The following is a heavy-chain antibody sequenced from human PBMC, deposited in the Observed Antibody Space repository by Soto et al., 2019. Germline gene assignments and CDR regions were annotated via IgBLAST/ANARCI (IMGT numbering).Heavy chain of an antibody. Sequence: PSETLSLTCTVSGGSINSYYWSWIRQPPGKGLEWIGYIYYSGSTNYNPSLKSRVTISVDTSKNQFSLKLSSLTAADTAVYYCARDTYVYGLDVWGQGTTVTVSS. V-gene: IGHV4-59*01. J-gene: IGHJ6*02. D-gene: IGHD3-16*01. CDR3: ARDTYVYGLDV. CDR2: IYYSGST. CDR1: GGSINSYY.